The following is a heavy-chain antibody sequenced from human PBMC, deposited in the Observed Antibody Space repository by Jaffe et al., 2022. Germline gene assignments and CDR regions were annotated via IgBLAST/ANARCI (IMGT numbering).Heavy chain of an antibody. CDR3: ARDGYFDSGTFLVNYYMDV. CDR1: GYTFTDHY. V-gene: IGHV1-2*02. CDR2: INPNTGGT. D-gene: IGHD3-9*01. Sequence: QVQLVQSGAEVKKPGASVKVSCNISGYTFTDHYIHWVRQAPGQGLEWMGWINPNTGGTKYAQKFQGRVTMTRDTSISTAYMEMSRLTSDDTGVYYCARDGYFDSGTFLVNYYMDVWGKGTTVTVSS. J-gene: IGHJ6*03.